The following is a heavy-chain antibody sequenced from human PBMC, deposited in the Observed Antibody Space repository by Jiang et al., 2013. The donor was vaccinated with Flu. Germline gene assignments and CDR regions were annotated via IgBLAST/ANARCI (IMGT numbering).Heavy chain of an antibody. Sequence: LLKPSETLSLTCTVSDGSFNSNSYYWGWIRQPPGKGLEWIGNIFYSGTTYYNPSLKSRVTMSIDTSKNQFSLKLSSVSAADTAVYFCARGYSSSWYYFDYWGQGTLVTVSS. D-gene: IGHD6-13*01. V-gene: IGHV4-39*07. CDR2: IFYSGTT. CDR3: ARGYSSSWYYFDY. CDR1: DGSFNSNSYY. J-gene: IGHJ4*02.